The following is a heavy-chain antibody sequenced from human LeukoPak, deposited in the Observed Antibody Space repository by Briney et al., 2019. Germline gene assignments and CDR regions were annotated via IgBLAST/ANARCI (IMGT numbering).Heavy chain of an antibody. Sequence: SVKVSCMASVGTFSSYAISWVRHTPGQGLEWMGGIIPIFGTANYAQKFQGRVTITTDESTCTACMELSSLRSEDTAVYYCARQGSSSSGYFDYWGQGTLVTVSS. CDR1: VGTFSSYA. CDR3: ARQGSSSSGYFDY. V-gene: IGHV1-69*05. D-gene: IGHD6-6*01. CDR2: IIPIFGTA. J-gene: IGHJ4*02.